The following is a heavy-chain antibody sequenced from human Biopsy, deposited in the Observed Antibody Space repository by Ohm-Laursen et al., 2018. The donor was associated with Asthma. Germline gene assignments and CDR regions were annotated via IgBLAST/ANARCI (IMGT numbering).Heavy chain of an antibody. Sequence: SQTLSLTCPVSGGSINSSTWWSWVRQHPGKGLEWIGFIYYSGSTYYNPSLKSRVSISIDTSKNQFSLKLSSVTAADTAVYYCARAQDYYDSRGYYRSFDYWGQGTLVTVSS. CDR2: IYYSGST. D-gene: IGHD3-22*01. CDR3: ARAQDYYDSRGYYRSFDY. V-gene: IGHV4-31*03. J-gene: IGHJ4*02. CDR1: GGSINSSTW.